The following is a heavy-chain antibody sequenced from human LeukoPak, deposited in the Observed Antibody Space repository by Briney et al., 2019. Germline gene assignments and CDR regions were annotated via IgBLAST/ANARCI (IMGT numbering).Heavy chain of an antibody. J-gene: IGHJ4*01. CDR3: ARATVTTKFDY. V-gene: IGHV1-8*01. D-gene: IGHD4-17*01. Sequence: ASVKVSCKASGYTFISLDINWVRQATGQGLEWTGWMNPNNGNSGSAQKFQGRVTMTRDTSISTAYMELSRLRSDDTAVYYCARATVTTKFDYWGQGTLVTVSS. CDR1: GYTFISLD. CDR2: MNPNNGNS.